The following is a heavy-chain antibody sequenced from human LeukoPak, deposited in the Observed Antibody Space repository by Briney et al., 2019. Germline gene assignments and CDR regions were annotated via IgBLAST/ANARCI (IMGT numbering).Heavy chain of an antibody. CDR1: GFTVSDNF. CDR2: IYTGGTT. CDR3: ARETRYCSSTSCQLDY. Sequence: GGSLRLSCAASGFTVSDNFMSWVRQAPGMALEWVSVIYTGGTTYYANSVKSRFTISRDTSKNTLFLQMNSLRAEDTAVYYCARETRYCSSTSCQLDYWGQGTLVTVSS. J-gene: IGHJ4*02. D-gene: IGHD2-2*01. V-gene: IGHV3-66*01.